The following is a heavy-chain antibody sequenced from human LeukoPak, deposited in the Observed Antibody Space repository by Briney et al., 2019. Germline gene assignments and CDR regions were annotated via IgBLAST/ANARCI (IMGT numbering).Heavy chain of an antibody. Sequence: PSQTLSLTCGVSGYSISSGYYWGCIRQHPGKGLEWLGGLSHSRRTYYSPSLQSRLTISRDTSKNLFSLNLSSVTAADTAVYFCARTYYDTLNGHYRSDPWGQGTLVTVSS. V-gene: IGHV4-38-2*01. CDR2: LSHSRRT. CDR3: ARTYYDTLNGHYRSDP. D-gene: IGHD3-9*01. J-gene: IGHJ5*02. CDR1: GYSISSGYY.